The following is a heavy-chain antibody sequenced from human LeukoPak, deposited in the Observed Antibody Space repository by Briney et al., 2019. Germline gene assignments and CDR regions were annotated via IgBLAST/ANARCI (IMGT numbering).Heavy chain of an antibody. D-gene: IGHD1-26*01. CDR1: GFTFSSYS. Sequence: PGGSLRLSCAASGFTFSSYSMNWVRQAPGKGLEWVSSISSGSSYIYYADSVKGRFTISRDNAKNSLYLQMNSLRAEDTAVYYCAREIVGATYYYYYMDVWGKGTTVTVSS. V-gene: IGHV3-21*01. CDR2: ISSGSSYI. CDR3: AREIVGATYYYYYMDV. J-gene: IGHJ6*03.